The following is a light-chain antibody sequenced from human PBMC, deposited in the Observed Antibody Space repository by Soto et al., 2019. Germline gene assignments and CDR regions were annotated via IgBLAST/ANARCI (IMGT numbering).Light chain of an antibody. Sequence: IRMTHSLSTRSASLRLTVTDTCLASQGVSGWLAWYQQKPGKAPKLLIYDASVLQRGVPSRFSGSGSGTNFTLTTGSLQPDDFATYYCLQYENFSWTFGPGTKVDIK. CDR1: QGVSGW. CDR3: LQYENFSWT. V-gene: IGKV1-5*01. CDR2: DAS. J-gene: IGKJ1*01.